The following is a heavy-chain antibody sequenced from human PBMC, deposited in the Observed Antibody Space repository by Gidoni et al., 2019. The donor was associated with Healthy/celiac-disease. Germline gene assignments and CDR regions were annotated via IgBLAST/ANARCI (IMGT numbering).Heavy chain of an antibody. Sequence: EVQLVESGGGLVQPGRSLRLSCTDSGFTFGDSALRWVRQAPGKGLEWVGFIRSKAYGGTTEYAASVKGRFTISRDDSKSIAYLQMNSLKTEDTAVYYCTRGGGAVVVVAATPFDYWGQGTLVTVSS. J-gene: IGHJ4*02. CDR3: TRGGGAVVVVAATPFDY. CDR1: GFTFGDSA. V-gene: IGHV3-49*04. CDR2: IRSKAYGGTT. D-gene: IGHD2-15*01.